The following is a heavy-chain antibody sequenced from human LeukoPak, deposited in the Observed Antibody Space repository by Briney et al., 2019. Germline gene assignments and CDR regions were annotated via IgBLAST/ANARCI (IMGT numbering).Heavy chain of an antibody. D-gene: IGHD1-7*01. CDR3: ARDRPISRLGTDFDY. J-gene: IGHJ4*02. CDR1: GYTFTGYY. Sequence: TSVKVSCKASGYTFTGYYMHWVRQAPGQGLESMGWINPNSGGTNYPQKFQGRVTMTRDTSISTAYMEVSSLRSDDTAVYYCARDRPISRLGTDFDYWGQGTQVTVSS. CDR2: INPNSGGT. V-gene: IGHV1-2*02.